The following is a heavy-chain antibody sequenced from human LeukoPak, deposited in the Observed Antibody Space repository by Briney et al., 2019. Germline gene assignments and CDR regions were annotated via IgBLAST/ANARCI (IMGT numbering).Heavy chain of an antibody. D-gene: IGHD3-9*01. CDR2: FHPKDADM. Sequence: ASVKVSCKVSGYSVTEVAIHWVRQTHGEGLEWMGGFHPKDADMIYAQKFQGRATMTQDTSTDTVYMELSSLRSEDTAIYYCATVQYALLPGYLNQMEVWGKGTTVTISS. CDR3: ATVQYALLPGYLNQMEV. CDR1: GYSVTEVA. V-gene: IGHV1-24*01. J-gene: IGHJ6*04.